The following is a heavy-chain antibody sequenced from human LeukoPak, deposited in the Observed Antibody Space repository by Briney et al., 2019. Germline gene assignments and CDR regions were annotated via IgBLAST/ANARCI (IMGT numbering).Heavy chain of an antibody. CDR2: IYYSGST. Sequence: SETLSLTCTVSGGSISSSSYYWGWLRQPPGKGLEWIGSIYYSGSTYYNPSLKSRVTISVDTSKNQFSLKLSSVTAADTAVYYCARLSSTGGFDYWGQGTLVTVSS. CDR3: ARLSSTGGFDY. D-gene: IGHD2-8*02. V-gene: IGHV4-39*01. J-gene: IGHJ4*02. CDR1: GGSISSSSYY.